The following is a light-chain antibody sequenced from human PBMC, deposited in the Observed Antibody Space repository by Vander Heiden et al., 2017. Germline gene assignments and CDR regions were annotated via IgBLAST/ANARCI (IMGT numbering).Light chain of an antibody. J-gene: IGLJ3*02. CDR2: EVS. CDR3: SSYTTSSTVV. CDR1: SCAVGGYNF. Sequence: QSALTQPASVSGSPGQSSTISCTGTSCAVGGYNFVSWSQQHPGKAPKLIMYEVSNRPSGVSNRFSGSKSGNTASLTISGLQAEDEADYYCSSYTTSSTVVFGGGTKLTVL. V-gene: IGLV2-14*01.